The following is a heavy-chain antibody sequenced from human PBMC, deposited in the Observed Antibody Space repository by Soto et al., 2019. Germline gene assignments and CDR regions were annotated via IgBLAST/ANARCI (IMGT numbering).Heavy chain of an antibody. D-gene: IGHD3-3*02. CDR3: ARHPPVPIFGVTTDWDYYSGMDV. CDR1: GGSISSSSYY. V-gene: IGHV4-39*01. CDR2: IYYSGST. Sequence: PSETLSLTCTVSGGSISSSSYYWGWIRQPPGKGLEWIGSIYYSGSTYYNPSLKSRVTISVDTSKNQFSLKLSSVTAADTAVYYCARHPPVPIFGVTTDWDYYSGMDVWGQGNTLTISS. J-gene: IGHJ6*02.